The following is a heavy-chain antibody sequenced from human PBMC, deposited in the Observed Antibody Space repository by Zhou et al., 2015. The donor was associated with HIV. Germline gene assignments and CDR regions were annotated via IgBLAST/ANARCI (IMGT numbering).Heavy chain of an antibody. CDR2: IIPLFGPA. V-gene: IGHV1-69*01. CDR3: ARGLGGGYSDVFDI. Sequence: QVQLVQSGAEVKKPGSSVKVSCKASGGSFSNYAISWVRQAPGQGLEWMGGIIPLFGPANYAKNFQDRVTITADESTSTAYMQLSSLRSEDTALYYCARGLGGGYSDVFDIWGQGTTVTVS. CDR1: GGSFSNYA. D-gene: IGHD3-22*01. J-gene: IGHJ3*02.